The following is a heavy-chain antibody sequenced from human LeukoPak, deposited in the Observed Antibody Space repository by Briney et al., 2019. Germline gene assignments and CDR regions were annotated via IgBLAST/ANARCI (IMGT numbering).Heavy chain of an antibody. V-gene: IGHV3-21*01. Sequence: GGSLRLSCAASGFTFSSYSMNWVRQAPGKGLEWVSSISSSSSYIYYADSVKGRFTISRDNAKNSLYLQMNSLRAEDTAVYYCARDTAGGYYYDSSGYYYAPDYFDYWGQGTLVTVSS. J-gene: IGHJ4*02. CDR2: ISSSSSYI. CDR1: GFTFSSYS. CDR3: ARDTAGGYYYDSSGYYYAPDYFDY. D-gene: IGHD3-22*01.